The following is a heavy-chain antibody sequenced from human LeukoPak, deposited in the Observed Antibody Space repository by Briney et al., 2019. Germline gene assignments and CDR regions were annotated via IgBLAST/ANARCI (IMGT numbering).Heavy chain of an antibody. V-gene: IGHV4-61*02. CDR3: ARGTKGMTGAPSDY. CDR1: GGSISSDNHY. Sequence: PSETLSLTCTVSGGSISSDNHYWSWIRQPAGKGLEWIGRMYSSGSTNYSPSLESRVTISIDTSKNQFSLNLSSVTAADTAVYYCARGTKGMTGAPSDYWGQGTLFTVSS. J-gene: IGHJ4*02. D-gene: IGHD1-20*01. CDR2: MYSSGST.